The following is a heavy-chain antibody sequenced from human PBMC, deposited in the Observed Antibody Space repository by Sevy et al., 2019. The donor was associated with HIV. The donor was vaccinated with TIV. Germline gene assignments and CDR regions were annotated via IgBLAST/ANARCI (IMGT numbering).Heavy chain of an antibody. J-gene: IGHJ4*02. CDR3: ARATYYYDTSGPYFFDF. CDR2: ITSSGSTK. V-gene: IGHV3-48*03. CDR1: GFIFSNYE. D-gene: IGHD3-22*01. Sequence: GGSLRLSCIASGFIFSNYEMNWVRKAPGKGLEWVSYITSSGSTKHYADSVKGRFTISRDNGKNSIYLQMNSLRAEDTAVYYCARATYYYDTSGPYFFDFWGQGTLVTVSS.